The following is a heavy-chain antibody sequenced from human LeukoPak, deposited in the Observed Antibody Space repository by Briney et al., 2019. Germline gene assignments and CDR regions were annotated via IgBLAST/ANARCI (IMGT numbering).Heavy chain of an antibody. V-gene: IGHV3-23*01. CDR2: ISGSGGST. Sequence: GGSLRLSCAASGFTFSSYAMSWVRQAPGKGLEWVSAISGSGGSTYYADSVKGRFTISRDNSKNTLYLQMNSLRAEDTALYYCARDSDYYSSGWSPWDYWGQGTLVTVSS. J-gene: IGHJ4*02. CDR1: GFTFSSYA. CDR3: ARDSDYYSSGWSPWDY. D-gene: IGHD6-19*01.